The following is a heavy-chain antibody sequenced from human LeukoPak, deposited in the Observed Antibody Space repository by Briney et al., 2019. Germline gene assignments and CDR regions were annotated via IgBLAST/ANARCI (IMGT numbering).Heavy chain of an antibody. CDR3: AKDPYDSSGYYTFDY. Sequence: HPGGSLRLSCAASGFTFSSYAMSWVRQAPGKGLEWVSAISGSGGSTYYADSVKGRFTISRDNSKNTLYLQMNILRAEDTAVYYCAKDPYDSSGYYTFDYWGQGTLVTVSS. CDR2: ISGSGGST. D-gene: IGHD3-22*01. J-gene: IGHJ4*02. CDR1: GFTFSSYA. V-gene: IGHV3-23*01.